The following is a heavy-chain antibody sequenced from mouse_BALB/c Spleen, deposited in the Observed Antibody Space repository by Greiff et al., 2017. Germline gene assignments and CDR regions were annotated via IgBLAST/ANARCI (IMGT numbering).Heavy chain of an antibody. Sequence: EVKLQESGAELVKPGASVKLSCTASGFNIKDTYMHWVKQRPEQGLEWIGRIDPANGNTKYDPKFQGKATITADTSSNTAYLQLSSLTSEDTAVYYCARYYYGSSYYFDYWGQGTTLTVSS. CDR3: ARYYYGSSYYFDY. V-gene: IGHV14-3*02. D-gene: IGHD1-1*01. CDR2: IDPANGNT. J-gene: IGHJ2*01. CDR1: GFNIKDTY.